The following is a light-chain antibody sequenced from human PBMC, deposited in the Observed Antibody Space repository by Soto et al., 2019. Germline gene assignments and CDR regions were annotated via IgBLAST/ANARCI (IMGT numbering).Light chain of an antibody. V-gene: IGKV1-33*01. J-gene: IGKJ4*01. CDR2: DSS. CDR3: QQYDDLPLT. Sequence: DIQMTQSPSSLSASVGDRVTLTCQASQDISNYLNWYQQRPGQAPKLLIYDSSALETGVPSRFSGSGSGTHFTFPISGLQPEDFATYYCQQYDDLPLTFGGGTKVEI. CDR1: QDISNY.